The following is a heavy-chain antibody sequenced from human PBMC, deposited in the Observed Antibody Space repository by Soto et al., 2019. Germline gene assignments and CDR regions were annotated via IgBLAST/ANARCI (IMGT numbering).Heavy chain of an antibody. CDR2: IYWNDDK. D-gene: IGHD3-3*01. J-gene: IGHJ4*02. CDR3: AYGSIFGVAILYYFDY. CDR1: GFSLSTSGVG. Sequence: SGPTLVNPTQTLTLTCTFSGFSLSTSGVGVGWIRQPPGKALEWLALIYWNDDKRYSPSLKSRLTITKDTSKNQVVLTMTNMDPVDTATYYCAYGSIFGVAILYYFDYWGQGTLVTGSS. V-gene: IGHV2-5*01.